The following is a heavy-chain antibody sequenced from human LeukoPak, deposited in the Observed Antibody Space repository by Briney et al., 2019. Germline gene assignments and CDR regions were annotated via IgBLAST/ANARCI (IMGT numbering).Heavy chain of an antibody. D-gene: IGHD2-2*01. Sequence: ASVKVSCKASGYTFTSYDINWVRQATGQGLEWMGWMSPNSDNTGYAQKFQGRVTMTRNTSISTAYMELSSLRSEDTAVYYCARGHCSSNSCHSYYYYYMDVWGKGTTVTISS. CDR1: GYTFTSYD. J-gene: IGHJ6*03. CDR3: ARGHCSSNSCHSYYYYYMDV. V-gene: IGHV1-8*01. CDR2: MSPNSDNT.